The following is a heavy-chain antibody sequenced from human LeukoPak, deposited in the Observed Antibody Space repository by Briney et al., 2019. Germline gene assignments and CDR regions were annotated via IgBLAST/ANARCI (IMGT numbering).Heavy chain of an antibody. CDR1: RFSFSDYD. J-gene: IGHJ3*02. Sequence: GGSPRLSCRASRFSFSDYDMHWVRQAPGKGLEWVSAISGSGGSTYYADSVKGRFTISRDNSKNTLYLQMNSLRAEDTAVYYCAKPDGSGSSPDAFDIWGQGTMVTVSS. V-gene: IGHV3-23*01. CDR2: ISGSGGST. CDR3: AKPDGSGSSPDAFDI. D-gene: IGHD3-10*01.